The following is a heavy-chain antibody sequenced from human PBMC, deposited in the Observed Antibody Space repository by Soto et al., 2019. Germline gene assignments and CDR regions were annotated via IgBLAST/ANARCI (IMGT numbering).Heavy chain of an antibody. J-gene: IGHJ6*02. CDR2: INHSGST. V-gene: IGHV4-34*01. Sequence: SETLSLTCAVYGGSFSGYYWSWILQPPGKGLEWIGEINHSGSTNYNPSLKSRVTISVDTSKNQFSLKLSSVTAADTAVYYCARSGFDYDFWSGYGPSGMDVWGQGTTVTVSS. CDR1: GGSFSGYY. CDR3: ARSGFDYDFWSGYGPSGMDV. D-gene: IGHD3-3*01.